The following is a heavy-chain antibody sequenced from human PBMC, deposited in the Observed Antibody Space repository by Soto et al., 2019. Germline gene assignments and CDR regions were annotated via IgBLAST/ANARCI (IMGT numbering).Heavy chain of an antibody. V-gene: IGHV3-11*01. CDR1: GFTFSDYY. D-gene: IGHD5-18*01. CDR2: IGSSGSTI. Sequence: QAQLVESGGGLVKPGGSLRLSCAASGFTFSDYYMSWIRQAPGKGLECVSYIGSSGSTIYYADSVRGRFTISRDNAKNSLFLQMNSLRVEDTAVYYCASELAGNTYGYRYPIYWGQGILVTVSS. J-gene: IGHJ4*02. CDR3: ASELAGNTYGYRYPIY.